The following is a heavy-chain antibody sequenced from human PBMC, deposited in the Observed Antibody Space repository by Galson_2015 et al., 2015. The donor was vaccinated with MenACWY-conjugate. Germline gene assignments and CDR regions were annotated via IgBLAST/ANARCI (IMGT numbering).Heavy chain of an antibody. D-gene: IGHD6-13*01. J-gene: IGHJ5*02. CDR3: ARGEGYASSSWRGGGNWFDP. Sequence: TNYNPSLKSRVTISVDTSKNQFSLKLSSVTAADTAVYYCARGEGYASSSWRGGGNWFDPWGQGTLVTVSS. CDR2: T. V-gene: IGHV4-34*01.